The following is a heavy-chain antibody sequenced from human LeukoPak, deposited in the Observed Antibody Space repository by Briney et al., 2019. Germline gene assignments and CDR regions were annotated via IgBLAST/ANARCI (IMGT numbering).Heavy chain of an antibody. CDR3: ARERYDWNDVLDY. CDR2: ISSSSSYI. Sequence: GGSLRLSCAASGFTFSSCAMSWVRQAPGKGLEWVSSISSSSSYIYYADSVKGRFTISRDNAKNSLYLQMNSLRAEDTAVYYCARERYDWNDVLDYWGQGTLVTVSS. CDR1: GFTFSSCA. D-gene: IGHD1-1*01. V-gene: IGHV3-21*01. J-gene: IGHJ4*02.